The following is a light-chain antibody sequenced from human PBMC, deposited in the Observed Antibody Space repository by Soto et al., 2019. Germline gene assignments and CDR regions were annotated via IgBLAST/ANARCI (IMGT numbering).Light chain of an antibody. CDR2: DAS. V-gene: IGKV3-11*01. CDR1: SSVSRS. J-gene: IGKJ5*01. CDR3: QQRSNWPPT. Sequence: EIVLTQSPVTLSLSPGERATLSCRASSSVSRSLAWYQQKPGQAPRLVVYDASKRATGIPARFSGSGSGTDFTLTISSLEPEDFAVYYCQQRSNWPPTSGQGTRLEIK.